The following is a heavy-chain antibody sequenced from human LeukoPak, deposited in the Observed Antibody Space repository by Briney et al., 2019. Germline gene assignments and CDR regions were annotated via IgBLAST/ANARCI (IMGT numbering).Heavy chain of an antibody. V-gene: IGHV3-23*01. Sequence: WESLRLSCVVSGVSFRSYSMSWIRQPPGKGLEWVATINSFGGRTLYGDSMEGRCTIFRAPTKNTLYLQISSPTADATAVYYCAKGGIEHYYYAMDVWGKGTTVTVSS. CDR2: INSFGGRT. J-gene: IGHJ6*04. CDR1: GVSFRSYS. D-gene: IGHD3-3*02. CDR3: AKGGIEHYYYAMDV.